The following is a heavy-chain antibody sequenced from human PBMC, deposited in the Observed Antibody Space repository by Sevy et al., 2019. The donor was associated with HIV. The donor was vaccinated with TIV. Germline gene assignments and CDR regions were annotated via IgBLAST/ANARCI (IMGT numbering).Heavy chain of an antibody. D-gene: IGHD2-2*01. CDR2: FDPEDGET. CDR3: ATTATLRYCSSTSCPYV. Sequence: ASVKVSCKVSGYTLTELSMHWVRQAPGKGLEWMGGFDPEDGETIYAQKFQGRVTMTEDTSTDTAYMELGSPRSEDTAVYYCATTATLRYCSSTSCPYVWGQGTTVTVSS. V-gene: IGHV1-24*01. CDR1: GYTLTELS. J-gene: IGHJ6*02.